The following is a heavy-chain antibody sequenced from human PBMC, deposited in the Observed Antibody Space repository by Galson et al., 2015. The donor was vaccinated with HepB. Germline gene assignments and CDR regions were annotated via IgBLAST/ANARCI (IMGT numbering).Heavy chain of an antibody. CDR3: AREIRTPTGVGDGLVV. J-gene: IGHJ6*02. CDR2: VSPSGDP. Sequence: SLRLSCAASKFTFSIYDMHWVRQVTGKGLEWVSAVSPSGDPYYADSVKGRFTISREDAKNSVYLQMNNLRAGDTALYYCAREIRTPTGVGDGLVVWGQGTTVTVSS. CDR1: KFTFSIYD. D-gene: IGHD2-8*01. V-gene: IGHV3-13*05.